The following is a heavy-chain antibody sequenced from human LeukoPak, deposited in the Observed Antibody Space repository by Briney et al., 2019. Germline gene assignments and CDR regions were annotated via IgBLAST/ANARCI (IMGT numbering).Heavy chain of an antibody. V-gene: IGHV3-7*01. Sequence: GGSLRLSCTASGFTFSRSWMNWIRQAPGKGLEWVANINPDGDGMRFVDSVKGRFTMSRDNAQSSLHLQMNSPRVEDTAFYYCAAWTDRGYSYWGQGVLVTVSS. D-gene: IGHD5-12*01. CDR3: AAWTDRGYSY. CDR2: INPDGDGM. CDR1: GFTFSRSW. J-gene: IGHJ4*02.